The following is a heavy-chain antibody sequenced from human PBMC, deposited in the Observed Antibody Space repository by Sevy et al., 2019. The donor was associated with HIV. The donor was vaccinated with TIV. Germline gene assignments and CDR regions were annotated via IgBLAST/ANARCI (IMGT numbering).Heavy chain of an antibody. Sequence: GGSLRLSCAASGFTFTNYGMHWVRQAPGKGLEWVSGISNSGANTYYADSVRGRFTVSRDNSKNTLYLQLNSLRAEDTALYYCAKEWSRASDWYGEFDYWGQGTLVTVSS. CDR2: ISNSGANT. CDR1: GFTFTNYG. J-gene: IGHJ4*02. D-gene: IGHD6-19*01. V-gene: IGHV3-23*01. CDR3: AKEWSRASDWYGEFDY.